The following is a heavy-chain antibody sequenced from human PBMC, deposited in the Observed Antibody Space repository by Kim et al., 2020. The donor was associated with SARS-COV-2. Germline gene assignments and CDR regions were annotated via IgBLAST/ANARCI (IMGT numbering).Heavy chain of an antibody. J-gene: IGHJ6*02. Sequence: SVKVSCKASGGTFSSYAISWVRQAPGQGLEWMGGIIPIFGTANYAQKFQGRVTITADESTSTAYMELSSLRSEATAVYYCARDPVKRERLGGFGVVITYTPYYYYGMDVWGQGTTVTVSS. V-gene: IGHV1-69*13. CDR3: ARDPVKRERLGGFGVVITYTPYYYYGMDV. D-gene: IGHD3-3*01. CDR2: IIPIFGTA. CDR1: GGTFSSYA.